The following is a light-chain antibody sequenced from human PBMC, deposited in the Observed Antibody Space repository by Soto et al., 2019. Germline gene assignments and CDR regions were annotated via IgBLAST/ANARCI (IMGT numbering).Light chain of an antibody. CDR3: QHYGSSPYT. CDR1: QSVSSSY. V-gene: IGKV3-20*01. Sequence: EIVLTQSPGTLSLSPGERATLSCRASQSVSSSYLAWYQQKPGQAPRLLIYGASSRATGFPDRFSGSGSGTDFTLIISRLEPEDFAVFYCQHYGSSPYTFGQGTKLEIK. CDR2: GAS. J-gene: IGKJ2*01.